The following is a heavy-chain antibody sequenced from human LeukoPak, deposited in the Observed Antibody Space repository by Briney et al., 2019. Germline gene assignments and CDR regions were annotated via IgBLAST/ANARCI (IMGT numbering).Heavy chain of an antibody. CDR1: GLTFRTYS. Sequence: GGSLRLSCAASGLTFRTYSMNWVRQAPGKGLEWVSSISGRRNSTYYADSVRGRFTISRDNSKNTLYLQMNSLRADDTAVYYCAKDHQEGYLNAFDIWGQGTMVAVSS. CDR2: ISGRRNST. D-gene: IGHD5-12*01. V-gene: IGHV3-23*01. CDR3: AKDHQEGYLNAFDI. J-gene: IGHJ3*02.